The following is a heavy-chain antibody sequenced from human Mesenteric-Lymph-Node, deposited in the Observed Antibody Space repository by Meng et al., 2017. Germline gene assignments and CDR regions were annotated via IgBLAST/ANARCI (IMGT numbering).Heavy chain of an antibody. V-gene: IGHV3-33*01. CDR3: ARGEMVRGLDY. Sequence: QVQLVESGGGVVQPGRSLRLSCAASGFTFSSDGMHWVRQAPGKGLEWVAVIWYDGSNKYYADSVKGRFTISRDNSKNTLYLQMNSLRAEDTAVYYCARGEMVRGLDYWGQGTLVTVSS. D-gene: IGHD3-10*01. CDR2: IWYDGSNK. J-gene: IGHJ4*02. CDR1: GFTFSSDG.